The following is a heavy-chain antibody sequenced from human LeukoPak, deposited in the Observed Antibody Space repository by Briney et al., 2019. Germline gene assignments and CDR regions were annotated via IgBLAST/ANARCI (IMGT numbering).Heavy chain of an antibody. Sequence: GGSLRLSCAASGFTFSSNAMSWVRQAPGKWLEWVSAISTGGGSTYYADSVKGRFTISRNNPNNTLYLQMNNLRAEDTAVYYCAKPRDSIVGTTTPTRLATLDIWGQGTMVTVSS. CDR1: GFTFSSNA. CDR2: ISTGGGST. CDR3: AKPRDSIVGTTTPTRLATLDI. V-gene: IGHV3-23*01. J-gene: IGHJ3*02. D-gene: IGHD1-26*01.